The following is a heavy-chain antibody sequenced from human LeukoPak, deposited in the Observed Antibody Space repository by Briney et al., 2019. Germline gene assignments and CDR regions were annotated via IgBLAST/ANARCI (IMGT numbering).Heavy chain of an antibody. CDR3: ARGGGQQWLARRAFDY. D-gene: IGHD6-19*01. V-gene: IGHV3-7*03. J-gene: IGHJ4*02. CDR1: GFTFSSYW. CDR2: IKQDGSQK. Sequence: GGSLRLSCAASGFTFSSYWMSWVRQAPGKGLEWVANIKQDGSQKYYVDSVKGRFTISRDNTKNSLYLQMNSLRAEDTAVYYCARGGGQQWLARRAFDYWGQGTLVTVSS.